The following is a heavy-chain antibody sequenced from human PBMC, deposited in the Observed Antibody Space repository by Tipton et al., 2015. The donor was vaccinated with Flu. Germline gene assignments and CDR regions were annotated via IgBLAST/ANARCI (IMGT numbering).Heavy chain of an antibody. CDR3: ARSRGCSGGSCYWYYYYYGMDV. CDR1: GYSISSGYY. D-gene: IGHD2-15*01. CDR2: IYHSGST. J-gene: IGHJ6*02. Sequence: TLSLTCAVSGYSISSGYYWGWIRQPPGKGLEWIGSIYHSGSTYYNPSLKSRVTISVDTSKNQFSLKLSSVTAADTAVYYCARSRGCSGGSCYWYYYYYGMDVWGQGTTVTVSS. V-gene: IGHV4-38-2*01.